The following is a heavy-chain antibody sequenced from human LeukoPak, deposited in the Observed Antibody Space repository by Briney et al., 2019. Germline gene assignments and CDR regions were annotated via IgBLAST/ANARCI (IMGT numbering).Heavy chain of an antibody. CDR3: ARGPVFYYGSGSYYKSPRFGY. CDR1: GGSFSGYY. D-gene: IGHD3-10*01. Sequence: SETLSLTCAVYGGSFSGYYWSWIRQPPGEGLEWVGEINHSGSTNYNPSLKSRVTISVDTSQNQFSLKMSSVTAAATASYYGARGPVFYYGSGSYYKSPRFGYLGQGTLVTVSS. V-gene: IGHV4-34*01. J-gene: IGHJ4*02. CDR2: INHSGST.